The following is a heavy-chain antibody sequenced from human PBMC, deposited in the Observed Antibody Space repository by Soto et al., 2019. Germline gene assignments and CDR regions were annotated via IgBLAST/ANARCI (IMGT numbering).Heavy chain of an antibody. CDR2: MSYNGRNK. D-gene: IGHD5-18*01. CDR1: GFTFSTYG. V-gene: IGHV3-30*18. Sequence: QVQVVESGGGLVQPGRSLRLSCTVSGFTFSTYGMHWVRQAPGKGLEWVAVMSYNGRNKYYGDSVKGRFTISRDNSNNTLYLQMNSLRAEDTAVYYCAKDLKARMQLWVYFDVDVWGQGTRVTVSS. CDR3: AKDLKARMQLWVYFDVDV. J-gene: IGHJ6*02.